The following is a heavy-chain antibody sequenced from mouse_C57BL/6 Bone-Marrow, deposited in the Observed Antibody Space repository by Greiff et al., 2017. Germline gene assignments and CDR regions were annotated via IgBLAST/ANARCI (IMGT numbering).Heavy chain of an antibody. V-gene: IGHV1-64*01. D-gene: IGHD1-1*01. Sequence: QVQLQQPGAELVKPGASVKLSCKASGYTFTSYWMHWVKQRPGQGLEWIGMIHPNRGSTNYNEKFKSKATLTVDKYASTADMQLSSLTSEDSAVYYCARPLYGSSLYYAMDYWGQGTSVTVSS. CDR2: IHPNRGST. CDR3: ARPLYGSSLYYAMDY. CDR1: GYTFTSYW. J-gene: IGHJ4*01.